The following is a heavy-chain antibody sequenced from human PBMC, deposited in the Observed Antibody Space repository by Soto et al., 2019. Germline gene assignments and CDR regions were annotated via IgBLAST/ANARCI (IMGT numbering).Heavy chain of an antibody. CDR2: ISAYNGNT. CDR1: GYTFTSYG. Sequence: QVQLVQSGAEVKKPGASVKVSCKASGYTFTSYGISWVRQAPGQGLEWMGWISAYNGNTNYAQKLQGRVTMTTDTSTSTAHMELRSLRSDDTAVYHCATVTTVVTPFYDFDYWGQGTLVTVSS. J-gene: IGHJ4*02. V-gene: IGHV1-18*01. CDR3: ATVTTVVTPFYDFDY. D-gene: IGHD4-17*01.